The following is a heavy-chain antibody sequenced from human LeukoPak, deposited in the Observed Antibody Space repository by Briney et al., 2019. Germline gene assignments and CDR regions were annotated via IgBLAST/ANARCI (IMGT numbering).Heavy chain of an antibody. J-gene: IGHJ3*02. D-gene: IGHD3-10*01. Sequence: PSETLPLTCTVSGGSISTSNYYWGWIRQPPGKGLEWIGNIFVGAPNSPSLRSRVTISLDTSRNQFSLKLNSVTAADTAVYYCAKSNGYGLVDIWGQGTMVTVSS. CDR2: IFVGAP. CDR1: GGSISTSNYY. V-gene: IGHV4-39*07. CDR3: AKSNGYGLVDI.